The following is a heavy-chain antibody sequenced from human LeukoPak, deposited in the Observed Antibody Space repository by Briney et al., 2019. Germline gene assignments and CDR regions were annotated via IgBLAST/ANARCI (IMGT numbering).Heavy chain of an antibody. V-gene: IGHV4-4*02. D-gene: IGHD3-9*01. J-gene: IGHJ4*02. CDR1: GGSISSSNW. Sequence: PSGTLSLTCAVSGGSISSSNWWSWVRQPPGKGXXXIGEIYYSGSTNYNPSLKSRVTISVDKSKNQFSLKLSSVTAADTAVYYCARIGIRYFDWTYWGQGTLVTVSS. CDR3: ARIGIRYFDWTY. CDR2: IYYSGST.